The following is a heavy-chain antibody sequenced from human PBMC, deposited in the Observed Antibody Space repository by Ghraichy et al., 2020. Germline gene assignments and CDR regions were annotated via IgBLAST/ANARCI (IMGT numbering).Heavy chain of an antibody. CDR1: GGSFSGYY. CDR2: INHSGST. J-gene: IGHJ6*02. Sequence: SETLSLTCAVYGGSFSGYYWSWIRQPPGKGLEWIGEINHSGSTNYNPSLKSRVTISVDTSKNQFSLKLSSVTAADTAVYYCARGRLRDYYGSGSYWPYYYYGMDVWGQGTTVTVSS. CDR3: ARGRLRDYYGSGSYWPYYYYGMDV. V-gene: IGHV4-34*01. D-gene: IGHD3-10*01.